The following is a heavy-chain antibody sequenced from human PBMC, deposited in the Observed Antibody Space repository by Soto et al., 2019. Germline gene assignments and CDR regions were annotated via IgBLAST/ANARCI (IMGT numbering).Heavy chain of an antibody. CDR2: IYTGGST. J-gene: IGHJ4*02. CDR3: ARDDNWNAGWPYCFDF. CDR1: GFSVNRKY. D-gene: IGHD1-1*01. Sequence: EVQLVESGGGLVQPGGSLRLSCAVSGFSVNRKYMSWVRQAPGKGPEWVGIIYTGGSTDYAGSMKGRFTISRDDSKNTLYLQMNSLRVEDTAVYYCARDDNWNAGWPYCFDFWGQGVLVTVSS. V-gene: IGHV3-66*01.